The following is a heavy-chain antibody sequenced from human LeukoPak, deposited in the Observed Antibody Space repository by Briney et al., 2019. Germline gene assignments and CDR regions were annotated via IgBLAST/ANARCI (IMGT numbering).Heavy chain of an antibody. J-gene: IGHJ4*02. V-gene: IGHV4-34*01. D-gene: IGHD3-9*01. CDR2: INHSGST. CDR1: GETFSGYD. Sequence: SETLSLTCPAYGETFSGYDWSWNRQPPGKGLEWIGEINHSGSTNYNPSLKSRVTISVDTSRNQFSLKLSPVTAADTAVYYRARQDTYYDVLTGHYMYQWGQGTLVTVSS. CDR3: ARQDTYYDVLTGHYMYQ.